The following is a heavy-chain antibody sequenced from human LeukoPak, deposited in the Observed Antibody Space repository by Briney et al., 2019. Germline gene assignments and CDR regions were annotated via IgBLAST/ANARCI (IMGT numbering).Heavy chain of an antibody. CDR2: IRYDGSNK. CDR3: ARALYDSSGYYFDY. D-gene: IGHD3-22*01. V-gene: IGHV3-30*02. J-gene: IGHJ4*02. Sequence: GGSLRLSCASSGFTFSSYGMHWVRQAPGKGLEWVTFIRYDGSNKYYADSVKGRFTISRDNSKNTLYLQMNSLRPEDTAVYYCARALYDSSGYYFDYWGQGTLVTVSS. CDR1: GFTFSSYG.